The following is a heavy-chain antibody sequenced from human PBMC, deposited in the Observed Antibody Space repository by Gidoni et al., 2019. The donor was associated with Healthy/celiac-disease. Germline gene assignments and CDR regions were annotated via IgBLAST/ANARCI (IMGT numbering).Heavy chain of an antibody. CDR2: ISCNSGSI. V-gene: IGHV3-9*01. Sequence: EVQLVESGGGLVQPGRSLRLSCAASAFTFDDYAMHWVRQAPGKGLEWVSVISCNSGSIGYANSVKGRFTSSRDNAKNSLYLQMNSLRAEDTALYYCAKDKADYGDYRGAFDIWGQGTMVTVSS. J-gene: IGHJ3*02. CDR3: AKDKADYGDYRGAFDI. CDR1: AFTFDDYA. D-gene: IGHD4-17*01.